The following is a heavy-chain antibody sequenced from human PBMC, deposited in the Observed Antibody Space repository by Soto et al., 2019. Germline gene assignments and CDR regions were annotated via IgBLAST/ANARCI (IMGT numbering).Heavy chain of an antibody. Sequence: EVQLVQSGAELKKPGESLKISCKGSGYFFSSHWIAWVRLMPGKGLEWMGIIHPGDSDTRYSPSFQGQVTISVDGSINTAYLQWRSLEASDTSVYYCASPGHNRGRPLTFWGQGTPVIVSS. V-gene: IGHV5-51*01. CDR3: ASPGHNRGRPLTF. CDR2: IHPGDSDT. CDR1: GYFFSSHW. J-gene: IGHJ4*02. D-gene: IGHD2-21*02.